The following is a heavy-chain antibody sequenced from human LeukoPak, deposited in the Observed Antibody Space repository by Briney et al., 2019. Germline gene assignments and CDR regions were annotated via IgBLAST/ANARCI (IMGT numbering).Heavy chain of an antibody. V-gene: IGHV3-23*01. CDR2: ISGSGDRT. CDR3: AKGARLRLGEDFDY. D-gene: IGHD3-16*01. CDR1: GFTFSSHA. Sequence: GGSLRLSCAASGFTFSSHAMSWVRQAPGKGLKGVSTISGSGDRTYYADSVKGRFTISRDNSKNTLYLQMNSLRPEDTAVYYCAKGARLRLGEDFDYWGQGTLVTVSS. J-gene: IGHJ4*02.